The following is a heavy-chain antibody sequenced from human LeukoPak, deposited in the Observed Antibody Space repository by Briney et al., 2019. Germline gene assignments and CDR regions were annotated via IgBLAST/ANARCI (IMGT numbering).Heavy chain of an antibody. CDR3: TRDRGGYYGSGSYPYYFDY. D-gene: IGHD3-10*01. CDR2: IRSKAYGGTT. V-gene: IGHV3-49*03. J-gene: IGHJ4*02. CDR1: GFTFGDYA. Sequence: GGSLRLSCTASGFTFGDYAMSWFRQAPGKGLEWVGFIRSKAYGGTTEYAASVKGRFTISRDDSKSIAYLQMNSLKTEDTAVYYCTRDRGGYYGSGSYPYYFDYWGQGTLVTVSS.